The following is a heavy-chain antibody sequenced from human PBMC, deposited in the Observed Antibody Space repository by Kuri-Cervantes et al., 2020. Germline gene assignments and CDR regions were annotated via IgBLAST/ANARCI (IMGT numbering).Heavy chain of an antibody. CDR1: GFTFSSYA. CDR3: ARGYCSGGSCYSAFDI. V-gene: IGHV3-30-3*01. Sequence: GGSLRLSCAASGFTFSSYAMHWVRQAPGKGLEWVAVISYDGSNKYYADSVKGRFTISRDNSKNTLYLQMNSLRAEDTAVYYCARGYCSGGSCYSAFDIWGQGTMVTVSS. D-gene: IGHD2-15*01. J-gene: IGHJ3*02. CDR2: ISYDGSNK.